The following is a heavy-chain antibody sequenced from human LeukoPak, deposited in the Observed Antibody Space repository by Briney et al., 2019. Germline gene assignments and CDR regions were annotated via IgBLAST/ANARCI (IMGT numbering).Heavy chain of an antibody. Sequence: QPGGSLRLSCAASGLIFSSHTMHWVRQAPGKGLEWVALISKDGTNDYYADSVKGRFTISRDSSKNTLYLQMNSLISEDTAVYYCARSTLGTMTRLGDYWGQGTLVTVSS. V-gene: IGHV3-30-3*01. D-gene: IGHD1-1*01. J-gene: IGHJ4*02. CDR1: GLIFSSHT. CDR2: ISKDGTND. CDR3: ARSTLGTMTRLGDY.